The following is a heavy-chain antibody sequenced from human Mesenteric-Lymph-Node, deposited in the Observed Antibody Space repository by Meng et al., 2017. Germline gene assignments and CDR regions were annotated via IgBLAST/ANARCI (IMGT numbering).Heavy chain of an antibody. CDR3: AKQALSPHFDY. J-gene: IGHJ4*02. CDR1: GFTFTNYA. V-gene: IGHV3-23*01. CDR2: ISGNTAST. Sequence: EVQLLESGGGLVQPGGSLRLSCAASGFTFTNYAMSWVRQAPGKGLEWLSSISGNTASTYYADSVKGRFTISRDNSKNTLFLQVNSLRAEDTAVYYCAKQALSPHFDYWGQGTLVTVSS.